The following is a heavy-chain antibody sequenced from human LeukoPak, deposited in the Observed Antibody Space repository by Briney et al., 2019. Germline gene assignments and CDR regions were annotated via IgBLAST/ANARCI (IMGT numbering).Heavy chain of an antibody. CDR3: ARWRRYCSSTSCHTNWFDP. V-gene: IGHV4-4*02. CDR2: IYHSGST. D-gene: IGHD2-2*01. J-gene: IGHJ5*02. CDR1: GGSISSSNW. Sequence: PSGTLSLTCAVSGGSISSSNWWSWVRQPPGKGLEWIGEIYHSGSTNYNPSLKSRVTISVDKSKNHFSLKLSSVTAADTAVYYCARWRRYCSSTSCHTNWFDPWGQGTLVTVSS.